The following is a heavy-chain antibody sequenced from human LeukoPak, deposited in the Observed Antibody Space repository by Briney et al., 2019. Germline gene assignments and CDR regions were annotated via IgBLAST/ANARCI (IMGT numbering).Heavy chain of an antibody. J-gene: IGHJ4*02. Sequence: GGSLILSCAASGFTFSSYAMHWVRQAPGKGLEWVALISYDGSNKYYGDSVKGRFTISRDNSKNTLSLQMNSLRAEDTAVYYCTRVGRAWQPLGYFFDYWGQGTPVTVSS. V-gene: IGHV3-30*01. CDR3: TRVGRAWQPLGYFFDY. CDR2: ISYDGSNK. CDR1: GFTFSSYA. D-gene: IGHD5-12*01.